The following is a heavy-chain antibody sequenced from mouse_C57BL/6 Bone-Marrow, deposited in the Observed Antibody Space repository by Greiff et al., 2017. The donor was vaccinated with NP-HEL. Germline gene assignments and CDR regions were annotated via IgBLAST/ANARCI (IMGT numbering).Heavy chain of an antibody. CDR2: IHPNSGST. J-gene: IGHJ4*01. Sequence: QVQLKQPGAELVKPGASVKLSCKASGYTFTSYWMHWVKQRPGQGLEWIGMIHPNSGSTNYNEKFKSKATLTVDKSSSTAYMQLSSLTSEDSAVYYCAREAYYGSSPYAMDYWGQGTSVTVSS. CDR1: GYTFTSYW. D-gene: IGHD1-1*01. CDR3: AREAYYGSSPYAMDY. V-gene: IGHV1-64*01.